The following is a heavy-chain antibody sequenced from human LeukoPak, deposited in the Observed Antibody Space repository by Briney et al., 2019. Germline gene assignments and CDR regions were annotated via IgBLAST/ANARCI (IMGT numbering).Heavy chain of an antibody. Sequence: ASVKVSCKASGYTFTGYYMHWVRQAPGQGLEWMGWINPNSGGTNYAQKFQGRVTMTRDTSISTAYMELSRLRSDDTAVHYCARPSRGGSRLYYFDYWGQGTLVTVSS. V-gene: IGHV1-2*02. J-gene: IGHJ4*02. D-gene: IGHD2-15*01. CDR2: INPNSGGT. CDR1: GYTFTGYY. CDR3: ARPSRGGSRLYYFDY.